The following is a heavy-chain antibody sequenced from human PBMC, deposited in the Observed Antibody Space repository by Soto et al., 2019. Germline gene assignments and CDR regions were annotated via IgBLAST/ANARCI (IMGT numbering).Heavy chain of an antibody. V-gene: IGHV4-31*03. CDR3: ARDPAP. CDR1: GGSISSGGYY. CDR2: IYNSGST. Sequence: QVQLQESGPGLVKPSQTLSLTCTVSGGSISSGGYYCSWIRQHPGKGLEWICYIYNSGSTYYNPSLPSRVTITADTSKTQFSLKLSAVTAADTAVYYCARDPAPWGQGTLVTVSS. J-gene: IGHJ5*02.